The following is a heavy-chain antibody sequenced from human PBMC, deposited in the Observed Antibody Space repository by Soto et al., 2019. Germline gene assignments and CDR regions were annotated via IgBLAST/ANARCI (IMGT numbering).Heavy chain of an antibody. CDR1: GFTFSSYA. Sequence: HVQLVESGGGVVQPGRSLRLSCAASGFTFSSYAMHWVRQATGKGLEWVAVISYDGSNKYYADSVKGRFTISRDNSKNTLYRQMHSLRAEDKAVYYCARDSGRSWIDYWGQGTLDTVSS. D-gene: IGHD6-13*01. V-gene: IGHV3-30-3*01. CDR3: ARDSGRSWIDY. CDR2: ISYDGSNK. J-gene: IGHJ4*02.